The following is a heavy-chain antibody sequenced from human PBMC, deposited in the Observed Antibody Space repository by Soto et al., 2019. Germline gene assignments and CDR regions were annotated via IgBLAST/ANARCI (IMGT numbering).Heavy chain of an antibody. CDR1: GGSISSYY. CDR3: ARRYGGTFDY. V-gene: IGHV4-59*08. J-gene: IGHJ4*02. D-gene: IGHD2-15*01. CDR2: IYYSGST. Sequence: QVQLQESGPGLVKPSETLSLTCTVSGGSISSYYWSWIRQPPGKGLEWIGYIYYSGSTNYNPSLNSRSTISVDTSTHRCSLKLSSVTAADTAVYYCARRYGGTFDYWGQGTLVTVSS.